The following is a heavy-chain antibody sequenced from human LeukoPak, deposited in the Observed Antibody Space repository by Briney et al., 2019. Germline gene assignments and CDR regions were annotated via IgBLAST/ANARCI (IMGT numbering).Heavy chain of an antibody. Sequence: GGSLRLSCAASGVTFSSHSMHWVRQAPGKGLVWVSGISRDGTSTNYADAVKGRFTISRDNAKNTLYLQMNSLRVEDTAVYYCARSDWFDPWGQGTLVTVSS. CDR2: ISRDGTST. CDR1: GVTFSSHS. J-gene: IGHJ5*02. CDR3: ARSDWFDP. V-gene: IGHV3-74*01.